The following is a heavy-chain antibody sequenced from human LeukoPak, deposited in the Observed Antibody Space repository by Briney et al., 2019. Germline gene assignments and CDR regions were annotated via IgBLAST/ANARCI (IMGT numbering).Heavy chain of an antibody. CDR2: INPNSGGT. J-gene: IGHJ4*02. CDR1: GYTFTGYY. V-gene: IGHV1-2*02. D-gene: IGHD6-13*01. Sequence: ASVKVSCKASGYTFTGYYMHWVRQAPGQGLEWMGWINPNSGGTNYAQKFQGRVTMTRDTSISTAYMELSRLRSDDTAVYYCAREHPVAAAGTCVDYWGQGTLVTVSS. CDR3: AREHPVAAAGTCVDY.